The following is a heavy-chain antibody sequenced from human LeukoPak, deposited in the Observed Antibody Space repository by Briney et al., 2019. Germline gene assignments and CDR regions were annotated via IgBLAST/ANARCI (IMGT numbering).Heavy chain of an antibody. Sequence: GGSLRLSCAASGFTFSGYYMSWIRQAPGKGLEWASYISSSGTTTDYADSVKGRFTISRDNSKNTLYLQMNSLRAEDTAVYYCAKGVTRTLRVFQHWGQGTLVTVSS. CDR2: ISSSGTTT. V-gene: IGHV3-11*01. D-gene: IGHD3-10*01. CDR1: GFTFSGYY. J-gene: IGHJ1*01. CDR3: AKGVTRTLRVFQH.